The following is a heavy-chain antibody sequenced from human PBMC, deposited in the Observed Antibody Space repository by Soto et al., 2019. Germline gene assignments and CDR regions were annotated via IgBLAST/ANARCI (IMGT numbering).Heavy chain of an antibody. Sequence: GGSLRLSCAASGFTFSSYWMSWVRQAPGKGLEWVANIKQDGSEKYYVDSVKGRFTISRDNAKNSLYLQMNSLRAEDTAVYYCARVPYYYGSGSYYGSSGWFDPWGQGTLVTVSS. CDR1: GFTFSSYW. D-gene: IGHD3-10*01. V-gene: IGHV3-7*05. CDR2: IKQDGSEK. CDR3: ARVPYYYGSGSYYGSSGWFDP. J-gene: IGHJ5*02.